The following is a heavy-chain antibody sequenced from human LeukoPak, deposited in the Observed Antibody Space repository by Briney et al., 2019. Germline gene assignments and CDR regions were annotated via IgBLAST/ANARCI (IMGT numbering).Heavy chain of an antibody. D-gene: IGHD6-19*01. J-gene: IGHJ4*02. CDR2: IYYSGST. CDR3: ARLDSSGWGYFDY. Sequence: SETLSLTCTVSGGSISSSSYYYSWIRQPPGKGLEWIGYIYYSGSTNYNPSLKSRVTLSVDTSKNQFSLKLSSVTAADTAVYYCARLDSSGWGYFDYWGQGTLVTVSS. V-gene: IGHV4-61*01. CDR1: GGSISSSSYY.